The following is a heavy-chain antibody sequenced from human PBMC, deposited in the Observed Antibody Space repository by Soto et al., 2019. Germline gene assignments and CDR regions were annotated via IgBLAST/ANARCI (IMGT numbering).Heavy chain of an antibody. J-gene: IGHJ6*02. CDR3: AKTSSGVSWNFGLDV. V-gene: IGHV3-23*01. D-gene: IGHD1-1*01. Sequence: EVQLLESGEGLVQTGGSLRLSCTTSRFSFNTYGMTWVRRAPGKGLEWVSTLSASGSGSYYAESVKGRFTVSRDNSKNTMSLQINSLRDEDTAVYYCAKTSSGVSWNFGLDVWGQGTTVTVSS. CDR2: LSASGSGS. CDR1: RFSFNTYG.